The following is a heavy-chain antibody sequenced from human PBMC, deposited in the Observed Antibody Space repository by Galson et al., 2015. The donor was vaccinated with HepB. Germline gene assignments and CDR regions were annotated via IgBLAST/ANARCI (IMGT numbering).Heavy chain of an antibody. Sequence: SETLSLTCTVYDGSFSDYYWNWIRQPPGKGLEWIGEVNHKGDNNYNPSLKSRVTISVDTSKNHFSLRLSSVTAADTAVYYCARHGGLESRQLIYYYYHGLDLWGQGTTVTVSS. CDR2: VNHKGDN. V-gene: IGHV4-34*01. CDR1: DGSFSDYY. J-gene: IGHJ6*02. D-gene: IGHD3-16*01. CDR3: ARHGGLESRQLIYYYYHGLDL.